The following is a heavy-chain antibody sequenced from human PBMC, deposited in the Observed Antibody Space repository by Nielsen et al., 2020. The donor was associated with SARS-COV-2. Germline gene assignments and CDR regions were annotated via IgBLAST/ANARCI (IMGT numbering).Heavy chain of an antibody. J-gene: IGHJ4*02. D-gene: IGHD3-10*01. CDR1: GYTFNKDF. CDR2: INPSDGRT. Sequence: ASVHVSCKASGYTFNKDFVHWVRQAPGQGLEWTGRINPSDGRTTSAEKFQGRVTMTRNTSSSTVYMELSSLRSDDTAVYYCATSWYHYPTSGWTPHVVHWGQGTLVTVSS. V-gene: IGHV1-46*02. CDR3: ATSWYHYPTSGWTPHVVH.